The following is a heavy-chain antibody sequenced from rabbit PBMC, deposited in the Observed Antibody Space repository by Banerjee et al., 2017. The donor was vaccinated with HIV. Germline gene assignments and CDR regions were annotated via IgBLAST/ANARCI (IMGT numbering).Heavy chain of an antibody. J-gene: IGHJ4*01. CDR1: GFSFSSSYY. CDR3: ARGTNSASYNSNL. V-gene: IGHV1S40*01. Sequence: QSLEESGGDLVKPGASLTLTCTASGFSFSSSYYMCWVRQAPGKGLEWIACIDGGNSDSTYYASWAKGRFTVSKTSSTTVTLQMTSLTVADTATYFCARGTNSASYNSNLWGQGTLVTVS. CDR2: IDGGNSDST. D-gene: IGHD6-1*01.